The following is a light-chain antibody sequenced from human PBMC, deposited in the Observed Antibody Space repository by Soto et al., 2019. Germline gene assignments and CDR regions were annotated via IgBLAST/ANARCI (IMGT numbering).Light chain of an antibody. V-gene: IGLV2-14*01. CDR2: DVS. J-gene: IGLJ2*01. CDR3: RSHTGSTVV. CDR1: SSDVGTYNY. Sequence: QSALTQPASVSGSPGQSITISCTGTSSDVGTYNYVSWYQQHPGKAPKLMIYDVSNRPSGVANRFSGSKSGNTASLTISGLQADDEADYYCRSHTGSTVVFGGGTKVTVL.